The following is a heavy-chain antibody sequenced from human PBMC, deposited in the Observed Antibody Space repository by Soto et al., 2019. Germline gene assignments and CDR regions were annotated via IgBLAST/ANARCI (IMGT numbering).Heavy chain of an antibody. CDR1: GFTFSSYS. V-gene: IGHV3-48*01. CDR3: ARDLGSSWYPEYFQH. CDR2: ISSSSSTI. J-gene: IGHJ1*01. D-gene: IGHD6-13*01. Sequence: EVQLVESGGGLVQPGGSLRLSCAASGFTFSSYSMNWVRQAPGKGLEWVSYISSSSSTIYYADSVKGRFTISRDSAKNSLYLQMNSLRAEDTAVYYCARDLGSSWYPEYFQHWGQGTLVTVSS.